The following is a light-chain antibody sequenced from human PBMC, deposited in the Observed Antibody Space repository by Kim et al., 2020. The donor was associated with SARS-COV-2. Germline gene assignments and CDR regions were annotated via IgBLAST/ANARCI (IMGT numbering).Light chain of an antibody. V-gene: IGLV2-14*03. CDR2: DVS. CDR1: SSDVGGYNY. J-gene: IGLJ1*01. CDR3: TSYTSSTTYV. Sequence: QSALTQPASVSGSPGQSITISCTGTSSDVGGYNYVSWYQHHPGKAPKLMIFDVSKRPSGVSNRFSDSKSGNTASLTISGLQAEDEADYYCTSYTSSTTYVFGTGTKVTVL.